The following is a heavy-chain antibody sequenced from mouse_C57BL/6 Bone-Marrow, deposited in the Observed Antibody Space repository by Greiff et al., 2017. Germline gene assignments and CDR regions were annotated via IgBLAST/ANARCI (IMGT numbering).Heavy chain of an antibody. CDR1: GFSLTSYG. CDR3: ATHGRGIYYGNYDAMDY. CDR2: IWSDGST. D-gene: IGHD2-1*01. Sequence: QVQLKESGPGLVAPSQSLSITCTVSGFSLTSYGVHWVRQPPGKGLEWLVVIWSDGSTTYNSALKSRLSISKDNSQSQVFLKMNSLQYDDTSMYYCATHGRGIYYGNYDAMDYWGQGTSVTVSS. J-gene: IGHJ4*01. V-gene: IGHV2-6-1*01.